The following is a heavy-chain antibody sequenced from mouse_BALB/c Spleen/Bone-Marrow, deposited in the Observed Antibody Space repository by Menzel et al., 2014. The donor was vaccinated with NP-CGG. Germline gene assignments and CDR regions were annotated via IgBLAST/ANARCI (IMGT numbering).Heavy chain of an antibody. CDR1: GYVFSTYW. CDR2: IYPGDGDT. Sequence: VQLQQSGAELVRPGSSVKISCESSGYVFSTYWINWVKQRPGQGLEWIGQIYPGDGDTDYNGKFKDKATLTADKSSNTAYMQLSSRTSEDSAVYFCARGGISVDYWGQGTTLTVSS. J-gene: IGHJ2*01. CDR3: ARGGISVDY. V-gene: IGHV1-80*01.